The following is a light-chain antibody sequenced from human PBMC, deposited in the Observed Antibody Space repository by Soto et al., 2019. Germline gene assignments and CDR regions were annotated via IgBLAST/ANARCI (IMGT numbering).Light chain of an antibody. V-gene: IGLV2-8*01. CDR1: SSDIGAYNY. J-gene: IGLJ2*01. CDR2: EVN. Sequence: HSALTQPPSASGSPGQSVTISCTGTSSDIGAYNYVSWFQQHPGEAPKLIISEVNKWPSGVPNRFSGSKSGNTASLTVSGLQAEDEADYYCTSYGGRDNMIFGGGTKLTVL. CDR3: TSYGGRDNMI.